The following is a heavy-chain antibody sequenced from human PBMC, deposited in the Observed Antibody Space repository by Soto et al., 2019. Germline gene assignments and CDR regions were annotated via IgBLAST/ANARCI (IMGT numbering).Heavy chain of an antibody. D-gene: IGHD3-22*01. J-gene: IGHJ4*02. CDR2: ISAYNGNT. Sequence: ASVKVSCKASGYTFNRYAISWVRQAPGQGLEWMGWISAYNGNTNYAQKFQGRVTMTTDTSTSTAYMELRSLRSDDTAVYYCARLYYYDTSGYYYVEDFWGQGTLVTVSS. CDR1: GYTFNRYA. CDR3: ARLYYYDTSGYYYVEDF. V-gene: IGHV1-18*01.